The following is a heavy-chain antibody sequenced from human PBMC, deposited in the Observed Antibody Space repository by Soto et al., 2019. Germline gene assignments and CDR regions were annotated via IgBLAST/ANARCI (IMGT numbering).Heavy chain of an antibody. Sequence: QVQLVESGGGVVQPGRSLRLSCAASGFTFGSHGMHWVRQAPGKGLEWVALIGYDGSGKYYTDSVKGRFTISRDNSKNMMYLQMNSLRAEDTAIYYCAKEDYAVFASWGPGTLVTVSS. D-gene: IGHD4-17*01. V-gene: IGHV3-30*18. CDR2: IGYDGSGK. CDR3: AKEDYAVFAS. J-gene: IGHJ4*02. CDR1: GFTFGSHG.